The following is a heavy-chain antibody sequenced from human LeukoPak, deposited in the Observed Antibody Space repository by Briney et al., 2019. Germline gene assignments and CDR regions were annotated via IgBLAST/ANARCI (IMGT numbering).Heavy chain of an antibody. J-gene: IGHJ2*01. CDR2: ITADNDNT. CDR1: RYTFTRYA. V-gene: IGHV1-3*01. CDR3: ARFVEYSSSYTAYWYFDL. D-gene: IGHD6-13*01. Sequence: ASVKVSCKASRYTFTRYAMHWVRQAPGHSLEWMGWITADNDNTEYSQKFQGRVTITRDTSASTAYMELSSLTSEDTAVYYCARFVEYSSSYTAYWYFDLWGRGTLVTVSS.